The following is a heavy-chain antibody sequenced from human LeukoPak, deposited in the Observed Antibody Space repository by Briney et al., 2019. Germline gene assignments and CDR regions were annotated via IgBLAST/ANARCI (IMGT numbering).Heavy chain of an antibody. CDR3: AKQLGYCSDGSCYFPY. J-gene: IGHJ4*02. D-gene: IGHD2-15*01. CDR2: ISNNGGYT. Sequence: GGSLRLSCAASGFTFSSSAMSWVRQAPGEGLEWVSAISNNGGYTYYADSVQGRFTISRDNSKSTLCLQMNSLRAEDTAVYYCAKQLGYCSDGSCYFPYWGQGTLVTVSS. CDR1: GFTFSSSA. V-gene: IGHV3-23*01.